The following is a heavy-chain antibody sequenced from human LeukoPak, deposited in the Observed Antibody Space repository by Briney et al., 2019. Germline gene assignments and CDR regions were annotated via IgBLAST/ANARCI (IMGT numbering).Heavy chain of an antibody. D-gene: IGHD6-13*01. V-gene: IGHV3-66*01. CDR2: IYSGGNT. CDR3: ARGIAAAGIVGVFDY. CDR1: GFSVSSNH. Sequence: GGSLRLSCAASGFSVSSNHMSWVRQAPGKGLEWVSVIYSGGNTHYADSVKGRFTISRDNSKNTLYLQMNSLRAEDTAVYYCARGIAAAGIVGVFDYWGQGTLSPSPQ. J-gene: IGHJ4*02.